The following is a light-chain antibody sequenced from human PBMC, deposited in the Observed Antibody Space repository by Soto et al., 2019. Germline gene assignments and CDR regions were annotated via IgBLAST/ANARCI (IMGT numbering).Light chain of an antibody. CDR1: QSVSSSY. CDR2: GAS. Sequence: DIVLTQSPGTLSLSPGERATLSCRASQSVSSSYLAWYQHKPGQAPRLLIYGASNRATGIPDRFSGSGTGTDFTLTISRLEPEDFAAYYCQQYGASPRTFGQGTKVEIK. J-gene: IGKJ1*01. V-gene: IGKV3-20*01. CDR3: QQYGASPRT.